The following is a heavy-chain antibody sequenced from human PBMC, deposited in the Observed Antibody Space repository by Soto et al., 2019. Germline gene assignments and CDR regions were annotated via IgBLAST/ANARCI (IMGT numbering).Heavy chain of an antibody. D-gene: IGHD3-3*01. V-gene: IGHV5-51*01. J-gene: IGHJ5*02. CDR3: ARLGFWSGYLNNWFEP. Sequence: GESLKISCKGSGYSFTSYWIGWVRQMPGKGLEWMGIIYPGDSDTRYSPSFQGQVTISADKSISTAYLQWSSLKASDTAMYYWARLGFWSGYLNNWFEPWGQGTLVTVSS. CDR1: GYSFTSYW. CDR2: IYPGDSDT.